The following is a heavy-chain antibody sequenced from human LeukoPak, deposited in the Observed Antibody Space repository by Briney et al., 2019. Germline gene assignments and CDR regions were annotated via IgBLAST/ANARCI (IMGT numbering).Heavy chain of an antibody. D-gene: IGHD5-18*01. J-gene: IGHJ6*02. CDR3: ARDGYSYGYHYGMDV. CDR2: IYYSGST. CDR1: GGSVSSGSYY. V-gene: IGHV4-61*01. Sequence: SETLSLTCTVSGGSVSSGSYYWSWIRQPPGKGLEWIGYIYYSGSTNYNPSLKSRVTISVDTSKNQFSLKLSSVTAADTAVYYCARDGYSYGYHYGMDVWGQGTTVTVSS.